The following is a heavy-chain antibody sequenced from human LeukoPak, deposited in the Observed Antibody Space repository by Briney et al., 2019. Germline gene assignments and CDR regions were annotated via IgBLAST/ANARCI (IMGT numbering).Heavy chain of an antibody. J-gene: IGHJ4*02. CDR1: GDSISSGDYY. D-gene: IGHD3-22*01. CDR3: ALWGYFDSSGRHF. CDR2: IYTSGTT. Sequence: PSQTLSLTCTVSGDSISSGDYYWSWIRQPAGKGLQWIGRIYTSGTTNYNPSLKSRVTISVDTSKNHFSLNLNSVTAADTAIYYCALWGYFDSSGRHFWGQGTLVTVSS. V-gene: IGHV4-61*02.